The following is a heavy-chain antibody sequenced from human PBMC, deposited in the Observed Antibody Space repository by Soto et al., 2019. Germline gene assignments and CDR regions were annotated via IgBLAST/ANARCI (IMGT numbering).Heavy chain of an antibody. CDR3: AKRSEYQLLSWFDP. D-gene: IGHD2-2*01. J-gene: IGHJ5*02. V-gene: IGHV3-23*01. CDR1: GVSCSTYA. CDR2: ISAGGGNT. Sequence: EVQLLESGGGLVQPGGSLRLSCAASGVSCSTYAMRWVRQAPGKRLGWVSGISAGGGNTYYAASVRGRFTISRDTPKNTLDLQMSSLRAEDTALYYCAKRSEYQLLSWFDPWGQGTLVTVSS.